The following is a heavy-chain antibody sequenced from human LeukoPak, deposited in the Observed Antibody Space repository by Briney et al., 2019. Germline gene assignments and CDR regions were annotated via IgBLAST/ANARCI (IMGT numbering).Heavy chain of an antibody. CDR3: ATPLTMVRGARYYYGMDV. CDR2: ISGSGGST. J-gene: IGHJ6*02. V-gene: IGHV3-23*01. Sequence: GGSLRLSCAASGFTFSSYAMSWVRQALGMGLEWVSAISGSGGSTYYADSVKGRFTISRDNSKNTLYLQMNSLRAEDTAVYYCATPLTMVRGARYYYGMDVWGQGTTVTVSS. D-gene: IGHD3-10*01. CDR1: GFTFSSYA.